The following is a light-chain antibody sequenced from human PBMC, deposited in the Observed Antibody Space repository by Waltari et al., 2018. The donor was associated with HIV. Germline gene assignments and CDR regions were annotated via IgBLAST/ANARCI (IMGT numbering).Light chain of an antibody. CDR1: RVSKQY. CDR2: KDI. J-gene: IGLJ3*02. CDR3: QSADSRGYWV. V-gene: IGLV3-25*03. Sequence: SYELTQPPSVSVSPGQTARITCSGDRVSKQYVYWYQPKPGQAPGLVIYKDIERPSGIPGRFSGASSGTTVTLTVSGVQAEDEGDYYCQSADSRGYWVFGGGTKMTVL.